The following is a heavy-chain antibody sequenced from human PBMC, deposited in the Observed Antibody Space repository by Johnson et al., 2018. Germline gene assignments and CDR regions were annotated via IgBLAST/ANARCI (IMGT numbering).Heavy chain of an antibody. V-gene: IGHV3-7*01. D-gene: IGHD3-10*01. CDR1: GFTSRNHW. Sequence: VQLVQSGGELVQRGGSLRLSCAASGFTSRNHWMSWVRQAPGKGLEWVANMNQDGSETYYVDSVKGRFTISRDNAKNALYLQMNRLRADDTAEYQRASGRDFYGSGLDAFDMWGQGTMVTVSS. CDR2: MNQDGSET. J-gene: IGHJ3*02. CDR3: ASGRDFYGSGLDAFDM.